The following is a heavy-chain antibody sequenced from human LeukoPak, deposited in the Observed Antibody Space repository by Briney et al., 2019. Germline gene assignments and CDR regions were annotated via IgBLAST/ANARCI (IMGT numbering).Heavy chain of an antibody. CDR3: TRIELDAFDI. Sequence: GGSLRLSCAASGFTVSSNYMSWVRQAPGKGLEWVGFIRSKAYGGTTEYAASVKGRFTISRDDSKSIAYLQMNSLKTEDTAVYYCTRIELDAFDIWGQGTMVTVSS. CDR1: GFTVSSNY. J-gene: IGHJ3*02. V-gene: IGHV3-49*04. CDR2: IRSKAYGGTT. D-gene: IGHD1-26*01.